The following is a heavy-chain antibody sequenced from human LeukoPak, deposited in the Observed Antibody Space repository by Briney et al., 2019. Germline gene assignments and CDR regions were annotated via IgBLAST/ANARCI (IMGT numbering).Heavy chain of an antibody. CDR1: GFTFSLYW. V-gene: IGHV3-7*03. D-gene: IGHD3-9*01. CDR2: IKQDGSEK. Sequence: GGSLRLSCAASGFTFSLYWMNWVRRAPGKGLEWVANIKQDGSEKNYVDSVKGRFTISRDNAKNSLYLQMNNLRVENTAMYYCAGGTGFIIKDWGQGTLVTVSS. CDR3: AGGTGFIIKD. J-gene: IGHJ4*02.